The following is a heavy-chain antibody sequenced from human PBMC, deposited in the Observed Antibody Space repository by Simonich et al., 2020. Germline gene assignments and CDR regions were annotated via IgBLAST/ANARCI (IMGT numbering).Heavy chain of an antibody. CDR3: ARDGLGTAYYYYMDV. Sequence: EVQLVESGGGLVQPGGSLRLSCAASGFTFSSYWMSWVRQGPGKGLGWVANIKQDGSETYYVESVKGRLTISRDNAKNSLYRQMNSLRAEDTAVYYCARDGLGTAYYYYMDVWGKGTTVTVSS. D-gene: IGHD7-27*01. CDR1: GFTFSSYW. V-gene: IGHV3-7*01. CDR2: IKQDGSET. J-gene: IGHJ6*03.